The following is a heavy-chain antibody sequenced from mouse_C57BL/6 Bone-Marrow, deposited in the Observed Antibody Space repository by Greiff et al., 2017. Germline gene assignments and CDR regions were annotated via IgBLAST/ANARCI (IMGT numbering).Heavy chain of an antibody. CDR1: GYTFTDYY. Sequence: EVQLQQSGPVLVKPGASVKMSCKASGYTFTDYYMNWVKQSHGKSLEWIGVINPYNGGTSYNQKFKGKATLTVDKSSSTAYMELNSLTSEDSAVYYCARLRGSYAMDYWGQGPSVTVSS. J-gene: IGHJ4*01. V-gene: IGHV1-19*01. CDR2: INPYNGGT. CDR3: ARLRGSYAMDY.